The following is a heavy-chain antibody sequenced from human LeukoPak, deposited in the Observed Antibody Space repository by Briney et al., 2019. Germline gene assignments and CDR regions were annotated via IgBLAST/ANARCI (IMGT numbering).Heavy chain of an antibody. CDR3: AKDPSSYYYDSSGYYGDC. CDR1: GFSVSDNY. CDR2: IYTDGRT. V-gene: IGHV3-66*02. J-gene: IGHJ4*02. D-gene: IGHD3-22*01. Sequence: GGSLRLSCAVFGFSVSDNYISWVRQAPGKGLEWVSIIYTDGRTYYADSVRGRFTISRDISRNTLYLQMNSLRAEDTAVYYCAKDPSSYYYDSSGYYGDCWGQGTLVTVSS.